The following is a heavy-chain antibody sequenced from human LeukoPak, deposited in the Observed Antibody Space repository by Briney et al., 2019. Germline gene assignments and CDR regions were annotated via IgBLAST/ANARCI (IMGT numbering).Heavy chain of an antibody. J-gene: IGHJ6*02. CDR3: AKPRWGSGWSYGMDV. CDR2: ISWNSGSI. CDR1: GFTFDDYA. Sequence: GGSLRLSCAASGFTFDDYAMHWVRQAPGKGLEWVSGISWNSGSIGYADSVKGRFTISRDNAKNSLYLQMNSLRAEDTALYYCAKPRWGSGWSYGMDVWGQGTTVTVSS. D-gene: IGHD3-16*01. V-gene: IGHV3-9*01.